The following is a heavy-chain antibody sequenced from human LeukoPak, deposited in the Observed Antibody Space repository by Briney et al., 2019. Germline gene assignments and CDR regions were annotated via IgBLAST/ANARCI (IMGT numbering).Heavy chain of an antibody. D-gene: IGHD6-25*01. CDR2: IWSHGNRK. CDR3: ARDSAADDNDFDV. V-gene: IGHV3-33*01. J-gene: IGHJ3*01. CDR1: GFSFSSYG. Sequence: GRSLTLSCIPSGFSFSSYGMHWVRQAPGKGLEWVAVIWSHGNRKHHSDSVEGRFAISRDNSKNILYLQMNNLRAEDTALHYCARDSAADDNDFDVWGQGTMVTVSS.